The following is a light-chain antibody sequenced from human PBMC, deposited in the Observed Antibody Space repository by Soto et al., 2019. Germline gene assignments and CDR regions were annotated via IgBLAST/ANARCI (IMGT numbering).Light chain of an antibody. CDR1: TSDIGTYDY. CDR2: EVT. Sequence: QSVLTQPASVSGSPGQSITISCTGTTSDIGTYDYVSWYQQPPGKAPKLMIYEVTNRPSGISDRFSGSKSGSTASLTISGLQAEDEATYYCSSYTRDTALVFGPGTKVTVL. J-gene: IGLJ1*01. V-gene: IGLV2-14*01. CDR3: SSYTRDTALV.